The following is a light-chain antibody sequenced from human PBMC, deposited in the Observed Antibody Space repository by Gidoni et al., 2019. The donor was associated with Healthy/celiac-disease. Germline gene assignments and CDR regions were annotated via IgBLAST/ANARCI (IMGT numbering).Light chain of an antibody. V-gene: IGKV1-5*03. Sequence: DNQMTHSPSTLSASVGDRVTITCRASQSISSCLDWYQQKPGKAPKLLIYKASSLESGVTSRFSGTGSGIEFTLTLRSLQPDDFANYYCQQYNSYPLTFGGGTKVEIK. CDR2: KAS. CDR3: QQYNSYPLT. J-gene: IGKJ4*01. CDR1: QSISSC.